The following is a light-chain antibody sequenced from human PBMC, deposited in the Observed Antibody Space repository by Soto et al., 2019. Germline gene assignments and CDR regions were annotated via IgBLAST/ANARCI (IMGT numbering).Light chain of an antibody. V-gene: IGKV1-39*01. CDR2: AAS. CDR1: QSISSY. Sequence: DIQMTQSPPSLAASVGDRVTITCRASQSISSYLNWYQQKPGKAPKLLIYAASSLQSGVPSRFSGSGSGTDFTLTISSLQPEEFATYYCQQRYSTPLAFGGGTKVEIK. CDR3: QQRYSTPLA. J-gene: IGKJ4*01.